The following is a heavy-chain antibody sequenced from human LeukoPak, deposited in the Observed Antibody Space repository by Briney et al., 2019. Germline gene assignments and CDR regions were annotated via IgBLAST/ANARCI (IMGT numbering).Heavy chain of an antibody. CDR3: ARGRYYYDSSGCDAFDI. V-gene: IGHV4-4*02. D-gene: IGHD3-22*01. J-gene: IGHJ3*02. Sequence: SETLSLTCAVSGGSISSSNWWSWVRQPPGKGLEWIGEIYHSGSTNYNPSLKSRVTISVDKSKNQFSLKLSSVTAADTAVYYCARGRYYYDSSGCDAFDIWGQGTMVTVSS. CDR1: GGSISSSNW. CDR2: IYHSGST.